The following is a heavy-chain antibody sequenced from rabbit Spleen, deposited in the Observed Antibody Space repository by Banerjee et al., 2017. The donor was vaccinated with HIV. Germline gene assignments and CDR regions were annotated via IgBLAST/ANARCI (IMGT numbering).Heavy chain of an antibody. CDR2: IYPDGSGST. CDR3: ARGSAAMTMMITGFYLNL. J-gene: IGHJ4*01. V-gene: IGHV1S45*01. D-gene: IGHD2-1*01. Sequence: QEQLVESGGGLVQPGGSLKLPCKASEFDFSSYGMSWVRQAPGKGPEWIGCIYPDGSGSTAYANWAKGRFTISKASSATVTLQMTSLTAADTATYFCARGSAAMTMMITGFYLNLWGPGTLVTVS. CDR1: EFDFSSYG.